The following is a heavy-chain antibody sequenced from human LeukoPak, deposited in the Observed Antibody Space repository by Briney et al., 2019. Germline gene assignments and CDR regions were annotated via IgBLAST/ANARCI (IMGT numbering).Heavy chain of an antibody. CDR1: GYSFTNTF. D-gene: IGHD6-13*01. J-gene: IGHJ4*02. V-gene: IGHV5-51*01. CDR2: IYPGDSDT. Sequence: GQSLQISCKASGYSFTNTFIGWVRQMPGKGLEWMGIIYPGDSDTRYSPSFQGQVTISVDKSISTAYLQWSSLKASDTAVYYCARPTAAARTDFGYWGEGTLDSVSS. CDR3: ARPTAAARTDFGY.